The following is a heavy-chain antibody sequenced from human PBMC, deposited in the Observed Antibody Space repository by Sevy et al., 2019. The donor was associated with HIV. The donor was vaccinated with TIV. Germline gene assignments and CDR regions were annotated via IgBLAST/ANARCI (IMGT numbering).Heavy chain of an antibody. J-gene: IGHJ4*02. Sequence: GGSLRLSCAASGFTFDDYGMSWVRQAPGKGLEWVSGITWNGGSTGYADSVKGRFTISRDNAKNSLYLQMNSLRAEDTALYYSASFQGPTSYYGSGSFYYWGQGTLVTVSS. CDR2: ITWNGGST. CDR1: GFTFDDYG. D-gene: IGHD3-10*01. V-gene: IGHV3-20*04. CDR3: ASFQGPTSYYGSGSFYY.